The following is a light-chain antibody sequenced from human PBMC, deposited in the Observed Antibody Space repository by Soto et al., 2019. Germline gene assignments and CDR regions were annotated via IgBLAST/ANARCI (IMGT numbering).Light chain of an antibody. CDR1: SGHSSYA. CDR2: LNSDGSH. CDR3: QTWGTGIVV. Sequence: QLVLTQSPSASASLGASVKLTCTLSSGHSSYAIAWHQQQPEKGPRYLMTLNSDGSHSKGDGIPDRFSGSSSGAERYLTISRLQSEDEAYYYCQTWGTGIVVFGGRTQLTVL. J-gene: IGLJ2*01. V-gene: IGLV4-69*01.